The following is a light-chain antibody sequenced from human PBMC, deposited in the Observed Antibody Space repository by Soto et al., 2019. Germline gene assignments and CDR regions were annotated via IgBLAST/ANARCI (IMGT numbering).Light chain of an antibody. CDR2: GAS. J-gene: IGKJ2*01. Sequence: EILMSQSPATLSVSPGERATLSCRASQTIRNDLAWYQQKPGQAPRLLIYGASIRHTGIPTRFSGSGSGTEFTLTVSSLQPEDYAVYYCHQYNTYMYTFGQGTKLEI. CDR3: HQYNTYMYT. CDR1: QTIRND. V-gene: IGKV3-15*01.